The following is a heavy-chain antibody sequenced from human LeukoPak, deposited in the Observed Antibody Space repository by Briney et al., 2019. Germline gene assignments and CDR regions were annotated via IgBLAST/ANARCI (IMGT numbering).Heavy chain of an antibody. CDR3: ATDLYVRVGATPSFLDY. Sequence: RASVKVSCKASGYTFTGYYMHWVRQAPGQGLEWMGWINPNSGGTYYAQKFQGWATMTRDTSISTAYMELSSLRSEDTAVYYCATDLYVRVGATPSFLDYWGQGTLVTVSS. D-gene: IGHD1-26*01. CDR2: INPNSGGT. V-gene: IGHV1-2*04. J-gene: IGHJ4*02. CDR1: GYTFTGYY.